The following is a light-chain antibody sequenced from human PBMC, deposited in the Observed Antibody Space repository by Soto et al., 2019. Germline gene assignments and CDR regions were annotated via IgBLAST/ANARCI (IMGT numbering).Light chain of an antibody. J-gene: IGLJ1*01. CDR2: GNS. CDR1: SSNIGAGYD. Sequence: HSVLTQPPSVSGAPGQRVTISCTGSSSNIGAGYDVHWYQQLPGTAPKLLIYGNSNRPSRVPDRFSGSKSATSASLSINGLEAEDEGDYYCQSYESSLSGYVFGTGTKVTVI. V-gene: IGLV1-40*01. CDR3: QSYESSLSGYV.